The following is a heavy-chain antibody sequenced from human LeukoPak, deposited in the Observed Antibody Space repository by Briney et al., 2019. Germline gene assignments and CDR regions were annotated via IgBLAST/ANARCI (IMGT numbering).Heavy chain of an antibody. D-gene: IGHD3-22*01. CDR2: ISSSGSTI. V-gene: IGHV3-11*01. Sequence: GGSLRLSCAASGFTFSDYYMSWIRQAPGKGLEWVSYISSSGSTIYYADSVKGRFTISRDNAKNSLYLQMNSLRAEDTAVYCCARVHYPYSSGYYYSYFDYWGQGTLVTVSS. CDR1: GFTFSDYY. J-gene: IGHJ4*02. CDR3: ARVHYPYSSGYYYSYFDY.